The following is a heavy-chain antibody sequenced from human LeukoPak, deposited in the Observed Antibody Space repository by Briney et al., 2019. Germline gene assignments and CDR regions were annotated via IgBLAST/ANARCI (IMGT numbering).Heavy chain of an antibody. J-gene: IGHJ4*02. D-gene: IGHD1-26*01. CDR3: ARDVSSTPNWEFDY. Sequence: ASVKVSCKNSGYTFAHYFIHWVRQAPGQGLEWTGRINANSCGTEYQQKIQGRVTMARDTSISTAYVEVNWLISDDTAIYYCARDVSSTPNWEFDYWGQGTLVTVSS. CDR1: GYTFAHYF. CDR2: INANSCGT. V-gene: IGHV1-2*06.